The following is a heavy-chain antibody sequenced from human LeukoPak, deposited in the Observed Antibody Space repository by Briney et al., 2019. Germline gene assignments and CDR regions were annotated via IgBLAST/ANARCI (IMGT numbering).Heavy chain of an antibody. CDR3: ARGGLRRSGYDLLSCWFDP. Sequence: ASVKVSCKASGYTFTGYYMHWVRQAPGQGLEWMGWINPNSGGTNYAQKFQGRVTMTRDTSISTAYMELSRLRSDDTAVYYCARGGLRRSGYDLLSCWFDPWGQGTLVTVSS. J-gene: IGHJ5*02. CDR1: GYTFTGYY. CDR2: INPNSGGT. D-gene: IGHD5-12*01. V-gene: IGHV1-2*02.